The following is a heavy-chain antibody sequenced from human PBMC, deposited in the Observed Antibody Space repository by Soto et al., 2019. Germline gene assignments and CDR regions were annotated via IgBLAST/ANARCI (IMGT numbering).Heavy chain of an antibody. D-gene: IGHD2-15*01. CDR2: MNPNSGNT. CDR1: GNTYTSYD. J-gene: IGHJ5*02. Sequence: QVQLVQSGAEVKKPGASVKVSCKASGNTYTSYDINWVRQANGQGLEWMGWMNPNSGNTGYAQNFQGRVTMTRNTSISTAYMELSSLRSEDTAVYYCARGRSGGSLRWLDPWGQGTLVTVSS. V-gene: IGHV1-8*01. CDR3: ARGRSGGSLRWLDP.